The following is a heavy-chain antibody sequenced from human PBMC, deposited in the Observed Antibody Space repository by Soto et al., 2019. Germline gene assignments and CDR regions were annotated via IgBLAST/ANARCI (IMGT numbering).Heavy chain of an antibody. CDR3: AREYCSSTSCLNWFDP. CDR1: GFTISGCS. V-gene: IGHV3-48*01. D-gene: IGHD2-2*01. Sequence: GGSLRLSCEASGFTISGCSMNWVRQAPGKGLEWVSYISSSSSTIYYADSVKGRFTISRDNAKNSLYLQMNSLRAEDTAVYYCAREYCSSTSCLNWFDPWGQGTLVTVSS. J-gene: IGHJ5*02. CDR2: ISSSSSTI.